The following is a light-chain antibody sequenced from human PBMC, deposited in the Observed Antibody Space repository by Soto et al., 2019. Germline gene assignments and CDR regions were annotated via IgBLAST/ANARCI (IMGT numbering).Light chain of an antibody. J-gene: IGKJ2*01. CDR2: DVS. CDR3: QQPRT. Sequence: DIQMTQSPSTLSASVGETVTITCRASQTTNNWLAWYQHKPGKAPELLIYDVSTLESGVPSRFSGSGSGTEFTLTISSLQPDDFATYYCQQPRTFGQGTKLEIK. CDR1: QTTNNW. V-gene: IGKV1-5*01.